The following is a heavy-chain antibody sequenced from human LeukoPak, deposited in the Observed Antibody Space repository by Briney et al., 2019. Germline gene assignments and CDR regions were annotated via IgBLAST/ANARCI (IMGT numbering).Heavy chain of an antibody. CDR1: GFTFSTYS. CDR2: MSFDGSHT. D-gene: IGHD2-2*01. Sequence: PGGSLRLSCAASGFTFSTYSMHWVRQAPGKGLEWVAFMSFDGSHTYYGDSVKGRFTLSRDTSENTLYLQMNSLRPEDSAVYYCARDLVFSGYCSNPNCYDAFDLWGQGTMVTVSS. J-gene: IGHJ3*01. CDR3: ARDLVFSGYCSNPNCYDAFDL. V-gene: IGHV3-30*03.